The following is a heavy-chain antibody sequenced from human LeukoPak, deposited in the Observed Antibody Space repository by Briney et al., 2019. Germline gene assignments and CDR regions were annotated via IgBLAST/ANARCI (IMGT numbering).Heavy chain of an antibody. Sequence: PSETLSLTCTVSGGSISSYYWRWIRQPPGKGLEWIGRIYTSGSTNYNPTLKSRVTMSVDTSKNQFSLKLSSVTAADTAVYYCARDLVYGSGYNWFDPWGQGTLVTVSS. CDR3: ARDLVYGSGYNWFDP. D-gene: IGHD3-10*01. CDR2: IYTSGST. J-gene: IGHJ5*02. V-gene: IGHV4-4*07. CDR1: GGSISSYY.